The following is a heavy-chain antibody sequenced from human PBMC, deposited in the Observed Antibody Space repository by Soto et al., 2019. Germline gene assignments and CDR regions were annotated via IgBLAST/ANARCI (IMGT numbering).Heavy chain of an antibody. CDR2: IYHTGSA. J-gene: IGHJ3*01. D-gene: IGHD1-26*01. V-gene: IGHV4-4*02. CDR3: ARGPRSGSYSVDGFDV. CDR1: GASLSTSNW. Sequence: QVQLQESGPGLVKPSGTLSLTCVVSGASLSTSNWWSWVRQHPGKGLEWIGEIYHTGSASYSPSLRSRLSMSIAKSNNQFALRLTDVTAADTAKCYSARGPRSGSYSVDGFDVWGQGTVVTVSS.